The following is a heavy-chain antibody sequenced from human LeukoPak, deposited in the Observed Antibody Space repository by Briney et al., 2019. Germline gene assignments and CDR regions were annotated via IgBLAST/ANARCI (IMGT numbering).Heavy chain of an antibody. Sequence: ASVKVSCKASGYTFISHDINWVRQVSGQGLGWMGWVTPSSGDTGYAQKFQGRVTMTRNISISTAYMELSSLRSEDTAVYYCARGCGLCGGNFGYWGQGTLVTVSS. V-gene: IGHV1-8*01. D-gene: IGHD3/OR15-3a*01. CDR2: VTPSSGDT. J-gene: IGHJ4*02. CDR3: ARGCGLCGGNFGY. CDR1: GYTFISHD.